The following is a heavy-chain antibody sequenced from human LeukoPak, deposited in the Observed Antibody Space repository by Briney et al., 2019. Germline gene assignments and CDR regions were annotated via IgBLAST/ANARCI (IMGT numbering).Heavy chain of an antibody. D-gene: IGHD3-22*01. CDR2: IYHSGST. V-gene: IGHV4-38-2*02. CDR3: AREWHYYDSSGYSHVDY. Sequence: SETLSLTCTVSAYSITIGYYWCWMRQPPGRRLEWIGSIYHSGSTYYNPSLKSRVTLSVDKSKNQFSLKLSSVTAADTAVYYCAREWHYYDSSGYSHVDYWGQGTLVTVSS. J-gene: IGHJ4*02. CDR1: AYSITIGYY.